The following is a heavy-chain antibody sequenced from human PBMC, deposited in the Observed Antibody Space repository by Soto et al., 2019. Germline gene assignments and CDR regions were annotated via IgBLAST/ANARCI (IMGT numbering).Heavy chain of an antibody. J-gene: IGHJ6*02. D-gene: IGHD3-16*02. CDR1: GGTFRRYA. CDR2: IIPIFGST. CDR3: ARPDEGSYHSNHHDYYAMDV. V-gene: IGHV1-69*01. Sequence: QVQLVQSGAEVKKAGSSMKVSCRVSGGTFRRYAISWVRQAPGQGLEWMGGIIPIFGSTNIAQKFQDRVTIPADESTSTAYMELTRLRPEDTAVYYCARPDEGSYHSNHHDYYAMDVWGQGTSVTVTS.